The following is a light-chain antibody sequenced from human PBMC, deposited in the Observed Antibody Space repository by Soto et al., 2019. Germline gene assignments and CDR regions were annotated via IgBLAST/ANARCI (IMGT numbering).Light chain of an antibody. CDR2: DAS. CDR1: QSVRTY. Sequence: EIVLTQSPATLSLSPGERATLSCRASQSVRTYLAWYQQRPGQPPRLLIYDASNRATGIPVRFSGSGSGTDFTLTISSLEPEDFAVYYCHQRTNWPPTFGQGTKVEIK. J-gene: IGKJ1*01. V-gene: IGKV3-11*01. CDR3: HQRTNWPPT.